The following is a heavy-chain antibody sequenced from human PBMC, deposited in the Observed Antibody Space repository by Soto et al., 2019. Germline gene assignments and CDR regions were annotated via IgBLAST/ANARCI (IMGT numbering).Heavy chain of an antibody. CDR3: ARVAYYYDSSGYAMDY. CDR2: ISAYNGNT. CDR1: GYTFTSYG. J-gene: IGHJ4*02. V-gene: IGHV1-18*01. D-gene: IGHD3-22*01. Sequence: GASVKVSCKASGYTFTSYGISWVRQAPGQGLEWMGWISAYNGNTNYAQKLQGRVTMTTDTSTSTAYMELRSLRSDDTAVYYCARVAYYYDSSGYAMDYWGQGTLVTVSS.